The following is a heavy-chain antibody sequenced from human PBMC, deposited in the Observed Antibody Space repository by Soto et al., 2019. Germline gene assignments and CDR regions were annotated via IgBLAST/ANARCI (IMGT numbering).Heavy chain of an antibody. D-gene: IGHD1-26*01. J-gene: IGHJ4*02. V-gene: IGHV3-30*03. Sequence: QVQLVESEGGVVQPGRSLRLSCAASGFTFSSYGMHWVRQAPGKGLEWVAVISYDGSNKYYADSVKGRFTISRDNSKNTLYLQMNGLRAEDTEVYYCARSPYSVSYLAYFDYWGQGTLVTVSS. CDR1: GFTFSSYG. CDR2: ISYDGSNK. CDR3: ARSPYSVSYLAYFDY.